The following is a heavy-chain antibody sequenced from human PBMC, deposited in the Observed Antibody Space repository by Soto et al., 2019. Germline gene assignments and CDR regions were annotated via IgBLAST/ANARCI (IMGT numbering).Heavy chain of an antibody. Sequence: SETLSLTCAVSGASISGSYYYWAWLRQSPGKGPEWIGSVFYTGFTSYNPSLESRVSVSVDTSKSQFSLRLSAVTAADTAVYYCATSQKGYNWNYFDHWGQGALVTVSS. CDR2: VFYTGFT. J-gene: IGHJ4*02. V-gene: IGHV4-39*01. CDR3: ATSQKGYNWNYFDH. D-gene: IGHD1-20*01. CDR1: GASISGSYYY.